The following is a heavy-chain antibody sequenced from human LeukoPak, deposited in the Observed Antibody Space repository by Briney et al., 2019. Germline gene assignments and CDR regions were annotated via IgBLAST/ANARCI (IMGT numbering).Heavy chain of an antibody. CDR1: GFTLSSYW. CDR3: ARGNSHSFDY. J-gene: IGHJ4*02. V-gene: IGHV3-74*01. CDR2: INSDGSST. Sequence: GGSLRLSCAVSGFTLSSYWMHWVRQTPGKGPVWVSRINSDGSSTSYADSVKGRFTISRDNAKNTLYLQMNSLRAEDTAVYYCARGNSHSFDYWGKGALVTVSS. D-gene: IGHD4-4*01.